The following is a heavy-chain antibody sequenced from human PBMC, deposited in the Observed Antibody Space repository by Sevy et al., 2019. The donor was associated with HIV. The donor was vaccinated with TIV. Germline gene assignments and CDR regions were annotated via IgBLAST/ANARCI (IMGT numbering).Heavy chain of an antibody. V-gene: IGHV4-4*07. J-gene: IGHJ6*02. CDR1: GDSISRYY. D-gene: IGHD2-15*01. Sequence: SETLSLTYTVSGDSISRYYWSWIRQPAGKGLEWIGCIYTTGSTNYNPSLNSRVTMSVDTSKNQFSLKLTSVTAADTAVYYCARGHGDYCSAVSCYPDDGMDVWGQGTTVTVSS. CDR3: ARGHGDYCSAVSCYPDDGMDV. CDR2: IYTTGST.